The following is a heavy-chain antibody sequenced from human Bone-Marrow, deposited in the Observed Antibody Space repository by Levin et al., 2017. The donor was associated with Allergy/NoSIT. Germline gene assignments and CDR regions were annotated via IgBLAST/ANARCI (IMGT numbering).Heavy chain of an antibody. V-gene: IGHV1-69*01. CDR2: IIPIFGTA. CDR3: AREIFQWLVREYYYYGMDV. CDR1: GGTFSSYA. J-gene: IGHJ6*02. D-gene: IGHD6-19*01. Sequence: KISCKASGGTFSSYAISWVRQAPGQGLEWMGGIIPIFGTANYAQKFQGRVTITADESTSTAYMELSSLRSEDTAVYYCAREIFQWLVREYYYYGMDVWGQGTTVTVSS.